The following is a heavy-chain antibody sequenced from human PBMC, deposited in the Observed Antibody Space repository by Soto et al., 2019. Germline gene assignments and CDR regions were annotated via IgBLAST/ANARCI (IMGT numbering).Heavy chain of an antibody. V-gene: IGHV1-8*01. Sequence: QVQLVQSGAEVGKPGASVKVSCKASGYTFTSYDINWVRLASGQGLEWMGWMNPNSARTGYTQKFQGRVTMTRDISINTAYMELRSLTIEDSAVYYCARSGFGAGVWLDPWGQGTLVTVSS. CDR2: MNPNSART. D-gene: IGHD3-10*01. CDR3: ARSGFGAGVWLDP. CDR1: GYTFTSYD. J-gene: IGHJ5*02.